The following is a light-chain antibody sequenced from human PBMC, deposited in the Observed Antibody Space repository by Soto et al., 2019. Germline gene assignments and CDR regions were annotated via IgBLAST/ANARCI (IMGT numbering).Light chain of an antibody. J-gene: IGKJ1*01. V-gene: IGKV2D-29*01. Sequence: DIVMTQTPISLSVTPGLPTSISCKSSQSLLHSDGKTYLSWYLQKPGQPPQLLISEVSNRFSGVPDRFSGSGSGTEFTPKISRVEADDVGFSYCMQSLELPRTFGQGTKVDIK. CDR3: MQSLELPRT. CDR1: QSLLHSDGKTY. CDR2: EVS.